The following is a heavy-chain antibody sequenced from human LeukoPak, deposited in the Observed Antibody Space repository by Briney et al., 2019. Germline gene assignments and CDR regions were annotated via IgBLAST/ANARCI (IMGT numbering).Heavy chain of an antibody. CDR3: ARDPAPGIATTGDY. V-gene: IGHV1-2*02. D-gene: IGHD6-13*01. Sequence: ASVKVSCKASGYAFIGFYIEWVGQAPGQGLEWMGWINPNSGVTNYAQKLQGRGTITRDTSIDTAYMQLSRLRSDDTAVYYCARDPAPGIATTGDYWGQGTLVTVSS. CDR2: INPNSGVT. J-gene: IGHJ4*02. CDR1: GYAFIGFY.